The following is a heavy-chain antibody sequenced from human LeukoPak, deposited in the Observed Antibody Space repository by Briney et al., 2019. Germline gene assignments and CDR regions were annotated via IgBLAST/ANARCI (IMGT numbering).Heavy chain of an antibody. CDR2: INHSGST. Sequence: SETLSLTCAVYGGSFSGYYWSWIRQPPGKGLEWIGEINHSGSTNYNPSLTSRVTISVDTSKNQFSLKLSSVTAADTAVYYCARGGQQWLGLYYYYYMDVWGKGTTVTVSS. D-gene: IGHD6-19*01. CDR3: ARGGQQWLGLYYYYYMDV. CDR1: GGSFSGYY. V-gene: IGHV4-34*01. J-gene: IGHJ6*03.